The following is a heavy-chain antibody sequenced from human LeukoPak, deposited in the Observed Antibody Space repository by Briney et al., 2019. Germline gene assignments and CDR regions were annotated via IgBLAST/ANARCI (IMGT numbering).Heavy chain of an antibody. CDR1: GYTLTELS. J-gene: IGHJ6*02. CDR3: ARGVRIVVVPEPGLGKDV. CDR2: FDPDDGET. V-gene: IGHV1-24*01. Sequence: ASVNVSLKVSGYTLTELSMHWVREAPGKGLEWMGGFDPDDGETIYAQKFQGRVTMTEDTSTDTAYMELSSLRSEDTAVYYCARGVRIVVVPEPGLGKDVWGQGTTVTVSS. D-gene: IGHD2-2*01.